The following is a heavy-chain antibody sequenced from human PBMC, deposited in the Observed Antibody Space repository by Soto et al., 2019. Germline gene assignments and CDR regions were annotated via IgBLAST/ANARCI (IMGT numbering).Heavy chain of an antibody. V-gene: IGHV3-11*01. CDR2: ISSSGSTI. D-gene: IGHD2-2*02. CDR3: ARDRYCSSTSCYILGTYYYYGMDV. CDR1: GFTFSDYY. J-gene: IGHJ6*02. Sequence: QVQLVESGGGLVKPGGSLRLSCAASGFTFSDYYMSWIRQAPGKGLEWVSYISSSGSTIYYADSVKGRFTISRDKAKNSLYLQMNSLSAEDTAVYYCARDRYCSSTSCYILGTYYYYGMDVWGQGTTVTVSS.